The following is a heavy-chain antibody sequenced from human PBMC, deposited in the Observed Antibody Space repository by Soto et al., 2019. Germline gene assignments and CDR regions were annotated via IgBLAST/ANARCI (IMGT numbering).Heavy chain of an antibody. J-gene: IGHJ3*01. CDR1: GYSISSGKY. V-gene: IGHV4-38-2*01. Sequence: PSETLSLTCAVSGYSISSGKYWAWSRQPPVGGREWVGSIYHIGRTHYNSSLKSRVTISVDRSKNHFFLNLTSVTAADTAVYYCATYRKFFQVWGQGTKVTVSS. CDR2: IYHIGRT. CDR3: ATYRKFFQV.